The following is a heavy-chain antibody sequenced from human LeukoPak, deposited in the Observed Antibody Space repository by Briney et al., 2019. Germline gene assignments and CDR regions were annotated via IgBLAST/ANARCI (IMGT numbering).Heavy chain of an antibody. CDR2: MSPNSGNT. CDR1: GYTFTSYD. V-gene: IGHV1-8*03. D-gene: IGHD6-6*01. Sequence: GASVKVSCKASGYTFTSYDINWVRQATGQGLEWMGWMSPNSGNTGYAQKFQGRVTITRNTSISTAYMELSSLRSEDTAVYYCAREGREQLVRYYYYYMDVWGKGTTVTVSS. CDR3: AREGREQLVRYYYYYMDV. J-gene: IGHJ6*03.